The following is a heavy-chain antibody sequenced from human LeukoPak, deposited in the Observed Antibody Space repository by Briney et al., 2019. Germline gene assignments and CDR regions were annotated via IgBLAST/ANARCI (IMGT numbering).Heavy chain of an antibody. J-gene: IGHJ4*02. CDR1: GFTFSSYA. CDR2: ISYDGSNK. V-gene: IGHV3-30-3*01. CDR3: AGYSSSHVDY. Sequence: GGSLRLSCAASGFTFSSYAMHWVRQAPGKGLEWVAVISYDGSNKYYADSVKGRFTISRDNSKNTLYLQMNSLRAEDTAVYYCAGYSSSHVDYWGQGTLVTVSS. D-gene: IGHD6-13*01.